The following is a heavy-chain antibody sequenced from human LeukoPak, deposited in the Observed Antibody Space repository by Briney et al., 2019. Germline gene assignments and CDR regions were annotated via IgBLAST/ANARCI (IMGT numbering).Heavy chain of an antibody. Sequence: SETLSLICTVSGASSTSYYWSWIRQPPGKGLEWMGYIHYSGTTNYNPTVTTRVTFSVDTSKAQVSPKLRSVTAADTAVYYCARHLPNRGSYGMDAWDQGTTVTVSS. CDR2: IHYSGTT. V-gene: IGHV4-59*08. CDR1: GASSTSYY. J-gene: IGHJ6*02. D-gene: IGHD1-26*01. CDR3: ARHLPNRGSYGMDA.